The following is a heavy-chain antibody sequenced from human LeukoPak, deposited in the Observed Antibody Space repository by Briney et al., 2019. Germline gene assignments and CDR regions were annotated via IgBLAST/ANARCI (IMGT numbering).Heavy chain of an antibody. CDR2: IIPIFGTA. CDR1: GGTFSSYA. V-gene: IGHV1-69*01. D-gene: IGHD3-3*01. Sequence: ASVKVSCKASGGTFSSYAISWVRQAPGQGLEWMGGIIPIFGTANYAQKFQGRVTITADESTSTAYMELSSLRAEDTGVYYCAKDHYWSIDYWGRGTLVTVSS. J-gene: IGHJ4*02. CDR3: AKDHYWSIDY.